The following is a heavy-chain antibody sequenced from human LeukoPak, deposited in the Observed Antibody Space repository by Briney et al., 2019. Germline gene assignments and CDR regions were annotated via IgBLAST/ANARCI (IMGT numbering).Heavy chain of an antibody. CDR2: IYYSGST. J-gene: IGHJ3*02. V-gene: IGHV4-59*12. D-gene: IGHD3-22*01. CDR1: GGSISSYY. Sequence: SETLSLTCTVSGGSISSYYWSWIRQPPGKGLEWIGYIYYSGSTNYNPSLKSRVTISVDTSKNQFSLKLSSVTAADTAVYYCARVRITMIVVVLRGGAFDIWGQGTMVTVSS. CDR3: ARVRITMIVVVLRGGAFDI.